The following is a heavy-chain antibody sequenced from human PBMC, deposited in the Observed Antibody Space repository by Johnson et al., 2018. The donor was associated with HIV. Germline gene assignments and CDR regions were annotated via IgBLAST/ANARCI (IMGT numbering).Heavy chain of an antibody. D-gene: IGHD3-3*01. Sequence: QVQLVESGGGVVQPGRSLRLSCAASGFTFSSYAMHWVRQAPGKGLEWVAVISYDGSNKYYADSVKGQFTISRDNSKNTLHLQMNSLRVEDTAMYYCARGPILEWLSGDGFDIWGQGTMVTVSS. CDR1: GFTFSSYA. CDR3: ARGPILEWLSGDGFDI. J-gene: IGHJ3*02. CDR2: ISYDGSNK. V-gene: IGHV3-30*04.